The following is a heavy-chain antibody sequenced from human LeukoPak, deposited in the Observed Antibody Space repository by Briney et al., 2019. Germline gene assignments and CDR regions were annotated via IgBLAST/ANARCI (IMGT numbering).Heavy chain of an antibody. CDR1: GFTFSSYA. CDR3: AKSPYVGDHGGPSA. CDR2: ISGGGGNT. V-gene: IGHV3-23*01. J-gene: IGHJ5*02. Sequence: GGSLRLSCAASGFTFSSYATSWVRQAPGKGPEWVSAISGGGGNTYYADSVKGRFTISRDDSKNTLFLQMNSLRVEDTAVYYCAKSPYVGDHGGPSAWGQGTLVTVSS. D-gene: IGHD4-23*01.